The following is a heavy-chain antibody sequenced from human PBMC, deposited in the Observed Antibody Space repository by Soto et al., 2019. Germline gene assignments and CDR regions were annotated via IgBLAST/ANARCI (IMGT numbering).Heavy chain of an antibody. CDR3: ARDIVLYGMDV. D-gene: IGHD2-15*01. CDR1: GFTFSSYD. J-gene: IGHJ6*02. Sequence: GGSLRFSCAASGFTFSSYDMHWVRQATGKGLEWVSAIGTAGDTYYPGSVKGRFTISRENAKNSLYLQMNSLRAGDTAVYYCARDIVLYGMDVWGQGTTVTISS. CDR2: IGTAGDT. V-gene: IGHV3-13*01.